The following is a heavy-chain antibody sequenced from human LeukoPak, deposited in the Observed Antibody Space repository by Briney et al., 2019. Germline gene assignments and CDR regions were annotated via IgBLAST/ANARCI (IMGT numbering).Heavy chain of an antibody. J-gene: IGHJ4*02. CDR3: ARASLAYDSSPFDY. CDR2: IYSGGVT. Sequence: PGGSLTLSCAASGFTVSGNYMSWARRAPGKGLEWVSIIYSGGVTYYADSGKGRFTISRDNSNNTLYLQMNSLRAEDTAVYYCARASLAYDSSPFDYWGQGTLVTVSS. V-gene: IGHV3-53*01. CDR1: GFTVSGNY. D-gene: IGHD3-22*01.